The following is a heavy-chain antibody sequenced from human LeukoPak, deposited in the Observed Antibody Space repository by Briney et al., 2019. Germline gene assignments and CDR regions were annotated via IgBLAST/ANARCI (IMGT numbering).Heavy chain of an antibody. J-gene: IGHJ4*02. V-gene: IGHV4-4*02. Sequence: PSGTLSRTCGVSGGSITTTNYWSWVRQPPGGGLEWIGEISLAGRTRYNPSLKSRVNISIDESKNHLYLNLASVTAADTAVYYCSRESGPFCPFGHWGQGTLVAVTS. D-gene: IGHD1-26*01. CDR1: GGSITTTNY. CDR3: SRESGPFCPFGH. CDR2: ISLAGRT.